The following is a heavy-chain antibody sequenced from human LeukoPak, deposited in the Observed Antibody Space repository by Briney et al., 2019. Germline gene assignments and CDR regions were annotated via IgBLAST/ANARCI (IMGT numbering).Heavy chain of an antibody. V-gene: IGHV3-7*01. J-gene: IGHJ6*03. CDR3: VSGGHMDV. CDR2: IKYDGNEK. Sequence: GGSLRLSCSASGFTFSSYWMSWGRQAPGKGLEWVANIKYDGNEKNYVDSVRGRFTISRDNTENSLYLQMNSLRAEDTAVYYCVSGGHMDVWGKGTTVTVSS. CDR1: GFTFSSYW. D-gene: IGHD3-16*01.